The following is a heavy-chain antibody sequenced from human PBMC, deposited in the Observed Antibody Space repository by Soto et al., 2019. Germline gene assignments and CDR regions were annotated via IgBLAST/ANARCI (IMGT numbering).Heavy chain of an antibody. Sequence: QVQLVQSGSELKKPGASVKVSCKASGYTFTSYAMNWVRQAPGQGLEWMGWINTNTGNPTYAKGFTGRFVFSFDTSVSTAYLQICSLKAEDTAVYYCARDVYYYDSSGYYPLYYYGMDVWGQGTTVTVSS. CDR3: ARDVYYYDSSGYYPLYYYGMDV. CDR2: INTNTGNP. V-gene: IGHV7-4-1*01. CDR1: GYTFTSYA. D-gene: IGHD3-22*01. J-gene: IGHJ6*02.